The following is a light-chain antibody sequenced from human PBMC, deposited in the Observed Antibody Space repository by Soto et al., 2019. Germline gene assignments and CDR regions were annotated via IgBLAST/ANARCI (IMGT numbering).Light chain of an antibody. CDR2: DVS. CDR1: SSDVGGYNF. V-gene: IGLV2-8*01. J-gene: IGLJ2*01. CDR3: SSYAGTSIPVV. Sequence: QSALTQPPSASGSPGQSVTISCTGSSSDVGGYNFVSWYQQHPGKAPKLMIYDVSERPSVVPDRFSGSKSGNTASLTVSGLQADDEADYYCSSYAGTSIPVVFGGGTKVTVL.